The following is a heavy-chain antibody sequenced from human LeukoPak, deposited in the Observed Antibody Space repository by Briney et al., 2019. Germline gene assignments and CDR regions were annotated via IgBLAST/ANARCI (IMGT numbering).Heavy chain of an antibody. J-gene: IGHJ4*02. CDR3: ASTTQGDTAMVNFDY. CDR2: IYYSGTT. Sequence: SETLSLTCTVSGGSISSGGYYWSWIRQHPGKGLEWIGYIYYSGTTYYNPSLKSRVTISVDTSKNQFSLKLSSVTAADTAVYYCASTTQGDTAMVNFDYWGQGTLVTVSS. D-gene: IGHD5-18*01. CDR1: GGSISSGGYY. V-gene: IGHV4-31*03.